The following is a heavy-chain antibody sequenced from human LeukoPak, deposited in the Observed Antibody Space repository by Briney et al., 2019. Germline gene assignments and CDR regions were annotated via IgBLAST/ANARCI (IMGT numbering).Heavy chain of an antibody. V-gene: IGHV4-34*01. CDR3: ARGKYYYDSSGYYGY. CDR2: INHSGST. Sequence: SETLSLTCAVYGGSFSGYYWSWIRQPPGKGLEWIGGINHSGSTNYNPSLKSRVTISVDTSKNQFSLKLSSVTAADTAVYYCARGKYYYDSSGYYGYWGQGTLVTVSS. J-gene: IGHJ4*02. D-gene: IGHD3-22*01. CDR1: GGSFSGYY.